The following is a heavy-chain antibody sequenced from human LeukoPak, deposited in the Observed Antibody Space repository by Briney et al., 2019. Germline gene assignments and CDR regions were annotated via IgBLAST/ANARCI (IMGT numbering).Heavy chain of an antibody. V-gene: IGHV1-24*01. Sequence: ASVKVSCKASGYTFTSYYMHWVRQAPGQGLEWMGGFDLEDGEIIYAQKFQGRVTMTEDTSTDTAYMELSSLRSEDTAVYYCATEFLRCSSDNCARGNWGQGTLVTVSS. CDR2: FDLEDGEI. CDR3: ATEFLRCSSDNCARGN. CDR1: GYTFTSYY. D-gene: IGHD2-2*01. J-gene: IGHJ4*02.